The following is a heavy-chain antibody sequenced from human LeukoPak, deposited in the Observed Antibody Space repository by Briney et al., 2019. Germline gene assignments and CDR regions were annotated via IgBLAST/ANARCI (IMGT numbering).Heavy chain of an antibody. CDR1: GGSFSGYY. CDR3: ARDVVPAVRTAWFDP. Sequence: SETLSLTCAVYGGSFSGYYWSWIRQPPGKGLEWIGEINHSGSTNYNPSLKSRVTISVDTSENQFSLKLSSVTAADTAVYYCARDVVPAVRTAWFDPWGQGTLVTVSS. J-gene: IGHJ5*02. V-gene: IGHV4-34*01. CDR2: INHSGST. D-gene: IGHD2-2*01.